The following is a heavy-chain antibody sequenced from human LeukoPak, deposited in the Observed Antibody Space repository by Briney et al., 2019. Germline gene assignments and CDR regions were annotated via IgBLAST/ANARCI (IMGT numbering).Heavy chain of an antibody. D-gene: IGHD7-27*01. CDR2: ISSSSSYI. CDR1: GFTFSSYS. V-gene: IGHV3-21*01. CDR3: VRDGAHWDLDY. Sequence: GGSLRLSCAASGFTFSSYSMNWVRQAPGKGLEWVSSISSSSSYIYYADSVKGRFTISRDNAKNTVHLQMNSLRAEDTAMYYCVRDGAHWDLDYWGQGTLVTVSS. J-gene: IGHJ4*02.